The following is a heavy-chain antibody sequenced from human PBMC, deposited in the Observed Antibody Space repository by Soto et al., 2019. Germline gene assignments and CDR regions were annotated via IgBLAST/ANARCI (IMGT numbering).Heavy chain of an antibody. D-gene: IGHD3-10*01. J-gene: IGHJ4*02. CDR2: IYYSGST. CDR3: ARGPGTMAKIDY. CDR1: GGSISSGGYY. V-gene: IGHV4-31*03. Sequence: TSETLSLTCTVSGGSISSGGYYWSWIRQHPGKGLEWTGYIYYSGSTYYNPSLKSRVTISVDTSKNQFSLKLSSVTAADTAVYYCARGPGTMAKIDYWGQGTLVTVS.